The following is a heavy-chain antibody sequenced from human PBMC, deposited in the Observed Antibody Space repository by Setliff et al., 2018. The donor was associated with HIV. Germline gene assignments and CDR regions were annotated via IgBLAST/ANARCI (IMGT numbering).Heavy chain of an antibody. CDR1: GYTFTSYY. CDR3: ARDCSSTSCPGSFNYYYYYYYMDV. D-gene: IGHD2-2*01. J-gene: IGHJ6*03. V-gene: IGHV1-46*03. Sequence: ASVKVSCKASGYTFTSYYMHWVRQAPGQGLEWMGTINPSGGSTSNAQKFQGRVTMTRDTSTSTVYMELSSLRYEDTAVYYCARDCSSTSCPGSFNYYYYYYYMDVWGKGTTVTVSS. CDR2: INPSGGST.